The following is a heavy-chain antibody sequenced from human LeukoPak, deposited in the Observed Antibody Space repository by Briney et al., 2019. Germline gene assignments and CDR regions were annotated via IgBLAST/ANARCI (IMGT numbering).Heavy chain of an antibody. J-gene: IGHJ4*02. CDR1: GFTFSSYA. CDR3: AKSLFPMVRGVIIYFDY. V-gene: IGHV3-23*01. CDR2: ISGSGGST. D-gene: IGHD3-10*01. Sequence: GGSLRLSCAAPGFTFSSYAMSWVRQAPGKGLEWVSAISGSGGSTYYADSVKGRFTISRDNSKNTLYLQMNSLRAEDTAVYYCAKSLFPMVRGVIIYFDYWGQGTLVTVSS.